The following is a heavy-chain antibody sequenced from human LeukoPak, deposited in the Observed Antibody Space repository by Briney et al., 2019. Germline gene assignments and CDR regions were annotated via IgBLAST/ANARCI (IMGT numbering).Heavy chain of an antibody. V-gene: IGHV4-34*01. J-gene: IGHJ2*01. Sequence: SETLSLTCAVYGGSFSGYYWSWIRQPPGKGLEWIGEINHSGSTNYNPSLKSRVTISVDTSKNQFSLKLSSVTAADTAVYYCARGPILEWLSQYWYFDLWGRGTLVTVSS. CDR2: INHSGST. D-gene: IGHD3-3*01. CDR1: GGSFSGYY. CDR3: ARGPILEWLSQYWYFDL.